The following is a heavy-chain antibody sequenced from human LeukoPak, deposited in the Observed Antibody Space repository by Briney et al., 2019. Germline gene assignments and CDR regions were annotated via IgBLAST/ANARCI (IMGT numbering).Heavy chain of an antibody. CDR2: ISGSGVST. V-gene: IGHV3-23*01. D-gene: IGHD6-13*01. CDR3: AKGGAYTSNWSLFDY. CDR1: GFTFTTYG. Sequence: GGSLRLSCAASGFTFTTYGMSWVRQAPGKGLEWVSTISGSGVSTYFADSVKGRFTISRDDSKNTVYLQMNSLRGEDTAFYYCAKGGAYTSNWSLFDYWGQGTLVTVSS. J-gene: IGHJ4*02.